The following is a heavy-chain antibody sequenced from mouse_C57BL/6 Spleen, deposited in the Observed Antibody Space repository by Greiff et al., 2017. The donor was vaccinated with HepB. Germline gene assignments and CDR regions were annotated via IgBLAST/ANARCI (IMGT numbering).Heavy chain of an antibody. D-gene: IGHD2-3*01. V-gene: IGHV5-9-1*02. Sequence: EVQLVESGEGLVKPGGSLKLSCAASGFTFSSYAMSWVRQTPEKRLEWVAYISSGGDYIYYADTVKGRFTISRDNARNTLYLQMSSLKSEDTAMYYCTRDGAFDYAMDYWGQGTSVTVSS. CDR2: ISSGGDYI. J-gene: IGHJ4*01. CDR3: TRDGAFDYAMDY. CDR1: GFTFSSYA.